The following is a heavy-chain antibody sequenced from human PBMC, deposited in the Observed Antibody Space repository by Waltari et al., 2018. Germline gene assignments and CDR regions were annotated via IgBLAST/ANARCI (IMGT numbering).Heavy chain of an antibody. V-gene: IGHV4-31*03. J-gene: IGHJ4*02. CDR2: IYYSGTT. Sequence: QVQLQESGPGLVKPSETLSLTCTVSGGSISSGGYYWSWIRQPPGKGLEWMGYIYYSGTTYYNPSLKSRIAISVDTSKNLFSLKLSSVTAADTAVYYCARDNGDSSVDYWGQGTLVTVSS. D-gene: IGHD3-22*01. CDR3: ARDNGDSSVDY. CDR1: GGSISSGGYY.